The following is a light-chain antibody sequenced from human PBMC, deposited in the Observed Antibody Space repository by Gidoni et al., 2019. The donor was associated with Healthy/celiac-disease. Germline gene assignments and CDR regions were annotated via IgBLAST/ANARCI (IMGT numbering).Light chain of an antibody. CDR3: QHYYCTPKYT. Sequence: DIQMTQSPSSLYASVGDRVTITCRASQGISNSLAWYQQPPGKAPKLLLYAASRLDSRAPSMFSGRCSGTYYTLTSSRLHPEDFATYCWQHYYCTPKYTFGQGTKLEIK. CDR1: QGISNS. V-gene: IGKV1-NL1*01. CDR2: AAS. J-gene: IGKJ2*01.